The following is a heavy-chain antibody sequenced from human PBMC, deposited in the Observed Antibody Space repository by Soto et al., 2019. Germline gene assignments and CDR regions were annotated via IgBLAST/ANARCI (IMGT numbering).Heavy chain of an antibody. J-gene: IGHJ4*02. CDR3: AREGRYDSSGSYCPHFDS. CDR1: AYTFTIYG. V-gene: IGHV1-18*01. D-gene: IGHD3-22*01. Sequence: QVPVVQSGAEVKKPGASVKVSCKASAYTFTIYGISWVRQAPGQGLEWMGWINPYNGNTNYAQKFQGRVTMTTDTSTSTAYMELKSLRSDDTAVYYCAREGRYDSSGSYCPHFDSWGQGTLVTVSS. CDR2: INPYNGNT.